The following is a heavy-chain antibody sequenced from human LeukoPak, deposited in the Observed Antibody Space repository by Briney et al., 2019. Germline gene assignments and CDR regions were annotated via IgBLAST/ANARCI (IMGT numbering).Heavy chain of an antibody. D-gene: IGHD6-13*01. V-gene: IGHV3-53*05. J-gene: IGHJ3*02. CDR3: AKGSIAAALDI. Sequence: GGSLRLSCAASGFTVSSNYMTWVRQAPGKGLEWVSLIYSGGSTYYADSVKGRFTISRDNSKNTLYLQMNSLRAEDTAVYYCAKGSIAAALDIWGQGTMVTVSS. CDR1: GFTVSSNY. CDR2: IYSGGST.